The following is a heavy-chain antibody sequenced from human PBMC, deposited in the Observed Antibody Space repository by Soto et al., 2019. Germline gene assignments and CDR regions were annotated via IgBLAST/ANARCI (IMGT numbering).Heavy chain of an antibody. Sequence: ASVKVSCKASGYTFTSYAMHWVRQAPGQRLEWMGGINAGNGNTKYSQKFQGRVTITRDTSASTAYMELSSLRSEDTAVYYCARSGIAAQRGWFDPWGQGTLVTVSS. D-gene: IGHD6-13*01. CDR2: INAGNGNT. CDR1: GYTFTSYA. J-gene: IGHJ5*02. V-gene: IGHV1-3*01. CDR3: ARSGIAAQRGWFDP.